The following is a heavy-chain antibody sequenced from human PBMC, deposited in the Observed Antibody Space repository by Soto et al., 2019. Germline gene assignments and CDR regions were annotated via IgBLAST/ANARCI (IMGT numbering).Heavy chain of an antibody. CDR1: GITFSNSA. CDR3: AAERYSRGTCCSFDI. J-gene: IGHJ3*02. Sequence: QMQVVQSGPEVKKPGTSVKVSCKASGITFSNSAVQWVRQARGQRLEWIGYIVVGRGNTKYAQELQERLTITRDMSTNTAYMELSGLSSEDTAVYYCAAERYSRGTCCSFDIWGQGTMVTVSS. CDR2: IVVGRGNT. V-gene: IGHV1-58*01. D-gene: IGHD2-15*01.